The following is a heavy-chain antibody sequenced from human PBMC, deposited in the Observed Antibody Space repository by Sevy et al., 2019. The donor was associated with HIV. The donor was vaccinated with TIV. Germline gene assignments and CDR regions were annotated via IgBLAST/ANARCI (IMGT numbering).Heavy chain of an antibody. J-gene: IGHJ6*02. V-gene: IGHV3-7*01. CDR3: GREGGGYYDFWSGYGGNYYYGMDV. CDR2: IKQDGSEK. Sequence: GGSLRLSCAASGFTLSSYWMSWVRQAPGKGLEWVANIKQDGSEKYYVDSVKGRFTISRDNAKNSLYLQMNSLRAEDTAVHYCGREGGGYYDFWSGYGGNYYYGMDVWGQGATVTVSS. D-gene: IGHD3-3*01. CDR1: GFTLSSYW.